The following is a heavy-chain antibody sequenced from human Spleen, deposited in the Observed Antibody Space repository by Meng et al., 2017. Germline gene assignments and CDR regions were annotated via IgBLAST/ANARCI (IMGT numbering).Heavy chain of an antibody. Sequence: ASVKVSCKASGYTFTSYDINWVRQATGQGLEWMGWINPNTDATNYAPKFHGRVTMTRDTSISTAYMELTSLTSDDTAVYYCARSSGWCRDDYWGQGTLVTVSS. J-gene: IGHJ4*02. CDR3: ARSSGWCRDDY. CDR1: GYTFTSYD. CDR2: INPNTDAT. V-gene: IGHV1-2*02. D-gene: IGHD6-19*01.